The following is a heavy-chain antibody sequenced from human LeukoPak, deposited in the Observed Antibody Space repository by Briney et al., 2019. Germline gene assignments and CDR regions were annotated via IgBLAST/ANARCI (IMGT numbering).Heavy chain of an antibody. CDR2: IYYSGST. D-gene: IGHD3-10*01. J-gene: IGHJ6*02. CDR3: VGSYYYYYGMDV. Sequence: SETLSLTCTVSGGSISSSSYCWGWIRQPPGKGLEWIGSIYYSGSTYYNPSLKSRVTISVDTSKNQFSLKLSSVTAADTAVYYCVGSYYYYYGMDVWGQGTTVTVSS. CDR1: GGSISSSSYC. V-gene: IGHV4-39*01.